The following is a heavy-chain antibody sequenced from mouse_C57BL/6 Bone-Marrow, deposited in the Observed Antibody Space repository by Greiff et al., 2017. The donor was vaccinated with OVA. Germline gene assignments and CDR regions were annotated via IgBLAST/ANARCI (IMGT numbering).Heavy chain of an antibody. Sequence: QVQLQQPGAELVRPGSSVKLSCKASGYTFTSYWMHWVKQRPIQGLEWIGNIDTSDSETHYNQKFKDKATLTVDKSSSTAYMQLSSLTSEDSAVYDCARGTTYYFDDWGQGTTLTVSS. D-gene: IGHD1-1*01. V-gene: IGHV1-52*01. CDR3: ARGTTYYFDD. CDR2: IDTSDSET. CDR1: GYTFTSYW. J-gene: IGHJ2*01.